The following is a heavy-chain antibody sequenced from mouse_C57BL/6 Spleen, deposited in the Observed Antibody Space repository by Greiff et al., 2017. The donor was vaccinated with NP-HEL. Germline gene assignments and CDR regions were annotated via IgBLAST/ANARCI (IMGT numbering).Heavy chain of an antibody. CDR3: ARGGQGVYYFDY. V-gene: IGHV3-6*01. Sequence: ESGPGLVKPSQSLSLTCSVTGYSITSGYYWNWIRQFPGNKLEWMGYISYDGSNNYNPSLKNRISITRDTSKNQFFLKLNSVTTEDTATYYCARGGQGVYYFDYWGQGTTLTVSS. J-gene: IGHJ2*01. CDR1: GYSITSGYY. CDR2: ISYDGSN. D-gene: IGHD3-3*01.